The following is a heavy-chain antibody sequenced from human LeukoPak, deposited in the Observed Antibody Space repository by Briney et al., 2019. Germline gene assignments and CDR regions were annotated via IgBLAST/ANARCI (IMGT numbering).Heavy chain of an antibody. CDR2: ISGSGGST. CDR3: AKERYSSSSLFAVTPFDY. D-gene: IGHD6-13*01. J-gene: IGHJ4*02. Sequence: GGSLRLSCAASGFTFSSYAMSWVRQAPGKGLEWVSAISGSGGSTYYADSVKGRFTISRDNSKNTLYLQMNSLRAEDTAVYYCAKERYSSSSLFAVTPFDYWGQGTRITVSS. V-gene: IGHV3-23*01. CDR1: GFTFSSYA.